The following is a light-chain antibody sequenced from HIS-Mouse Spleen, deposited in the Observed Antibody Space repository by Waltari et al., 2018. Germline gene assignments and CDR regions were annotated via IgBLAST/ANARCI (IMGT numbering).Light chain of an antibody. CDR2: EVS. Sequence: QSALTQPASVSGSPGQSNTISCTGTSSDVGGYNHVSWYQQHPGKAPNLMIYEVSNRPSWVSNRFSGSKSGNTASLTISGLQAEDEADYYCSSYTSSSTLEVFGGGTKLTVL. CDR3: SSYTSSSTLEV. J-gene: IGLJ3*02. CDR1: SSDVGGYNH. V-gene: IGLV2-14*01.